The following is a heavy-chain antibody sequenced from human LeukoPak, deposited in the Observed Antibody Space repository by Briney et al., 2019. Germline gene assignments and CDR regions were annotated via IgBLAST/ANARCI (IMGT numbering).Heavy chain of an antibody. D-gene: IGHD4-17*01. J-gene: IGHJ4*02. V-gene: IGHV3-66*02. CDR2: IYSGGNT. Sequence: PGGSLRLSCAASGFIVSSNYMSWVRQAPGKGVEWGSVIYSGGNTYYTDYVKGRFTISRDNSKGTLHLQMNNLRAEDTAVYYCARDDLLTTVDYWGQGTLVTVSS. CDR1: GFIVSSNY. CDR3: ARDDLLTTVDY.